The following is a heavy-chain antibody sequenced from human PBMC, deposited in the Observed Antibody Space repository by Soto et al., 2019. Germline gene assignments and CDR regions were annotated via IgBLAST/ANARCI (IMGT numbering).Heavy chain of an antibody. CDR1: GGSISSYY. CDR3: ATSKVTYYYDSSGSVGQFDP. J-gene: IGHJ5*02. Sequence: SETLSLTCTVSGGSISSYYLSWIRQPPGKGLEWIGYIYYSGSTNYNPSLKSRVTISVDTSKNQFSLKLSSVTAADTAVYYCATSKVTYYYDSSGSVGQFDPWGQGTLVTVLL. V-gene: IGHV4-59*01. D-gene: IGHD3-22*01. CDR2: IYYSGST.